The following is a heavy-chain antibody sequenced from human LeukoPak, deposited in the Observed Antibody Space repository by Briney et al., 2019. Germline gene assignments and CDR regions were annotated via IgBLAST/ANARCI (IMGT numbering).Heavy chain of an antibody. V-gene: IGHV3-23*01. CDR3: AKDDERGYCSSTSCYGGAFDI. J-gene: IGHJ3*02. Sequence: GGSLGLSCAASGFTFSSYAMSWVRQAPGKGLEWVSAISGSGGSTYYADSVKGRFTISRDNSKNTLYLQMNSLRAEDTAVYYCAKDDERGYCSSTSCYGGAFDIWGQGTMVTVSS. D-gene: IGHD2-2*01. CDR2: ISGSGGST. CDR1: GFTFSSYA.